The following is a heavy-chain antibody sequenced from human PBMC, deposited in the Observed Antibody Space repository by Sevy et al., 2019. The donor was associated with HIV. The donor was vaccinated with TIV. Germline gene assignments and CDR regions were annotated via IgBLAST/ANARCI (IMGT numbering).Heavy chain of an antibody. V-gene: IGHV3-7*01. D-gene: IGHD6-19*01. CDR2: IKQDGSEK. CDR3: ARLPKAVSSGWYSNYYYYGMDV. CDR1: GFTFSSYW. J-gene: IGHJ6*02. Sequence: GGSLRLSCAASGFTFSSYWMSWVRQAPGKGLEWVANIKQDGSEKYYVDSVKGRFTISRDNAKNSLYLQMNSLRAEDTAVYYCARLPKAVSSGWYSNYYYYGMDVWGQWTTVTVSS.